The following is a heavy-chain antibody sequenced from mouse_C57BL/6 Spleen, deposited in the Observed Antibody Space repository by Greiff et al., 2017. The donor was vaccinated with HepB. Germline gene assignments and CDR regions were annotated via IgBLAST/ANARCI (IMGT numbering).Heavy chain of an antibody. V-gene: IGHV1-15*01. J-gene: IGHJ1*03. CDR1: GYTFTDYE. CDR2: IDPETGGT. Sequence: VHLVESGAELVRPGASVTLSCKASGYTFTDYEMHWVKQTPVHGLEWIGAIDPETGGTAYNQKFKGKAILTADKSSSTAYMELRSLTSEDSAVYYCTKEWVIYWYFDVWGTGTTVTVSS. CDR3: TKEWVIYWYFDV.